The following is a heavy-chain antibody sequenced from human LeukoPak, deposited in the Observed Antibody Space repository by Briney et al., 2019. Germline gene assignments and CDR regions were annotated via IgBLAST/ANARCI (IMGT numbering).Heavy chain of an antibody. J-gene: IGHJ4*02. CDR2: INQDGSEK. Sequence: GGSLRLSCAASGSIFSTYWMTWVRQAPGKGLEWVANINQDGSEKFYVDSVKGRFTISRDNAKNTLYLQMNSLRAEDTAVYYCARSPAEYFDYWGQGTLVTVSS. V-gene: IGHV3-7*01. CDR1: GSIFSTYW. CDR3: ARSPAEYFDY.